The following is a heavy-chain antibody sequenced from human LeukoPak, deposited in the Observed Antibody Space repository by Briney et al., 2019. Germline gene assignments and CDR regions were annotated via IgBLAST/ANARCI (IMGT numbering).Heavy chain of an antibody. CDR3: ANLMGTAYYYDMDV. D-gene: IGHD1/OR15-1a*01. Sequence: ASVKVSCKASGYTFTGYYIHWVRQAPGQGLDWMGWVNPNSGGTNYAQKFQGRVTMTRDTSISTVYMEVTGLRSDDTAVYYCANLMGTAYYYDMDVWGQGTTVTVSS. CDR1: GYTFTGYY. J-gene: IGHJ6*02. CDR2: VNPNSGGT. V-gene: IGHV1-2*02.